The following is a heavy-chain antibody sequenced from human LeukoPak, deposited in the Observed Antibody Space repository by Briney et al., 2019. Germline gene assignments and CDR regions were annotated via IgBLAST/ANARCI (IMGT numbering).Heavy chain of an antibody. Sequence: GGSLRLSCAASGFTFSSYAMSWVRQAPGKGLEWVSAISGSGGSTYYADSVKGRFTISRDNSKNTLYLQMNSLRPNDTAIYYCAKARLPRYYFDYWGQGTLVTVSS. CDR2: ISGSGGST. J-gene: IGHJ4*02. D-gene: IGHD2-15*01. V-gene: IGHV3-23*01. CDR1: GFTFSSYA. CDR3: AKARLPRYYFDY.